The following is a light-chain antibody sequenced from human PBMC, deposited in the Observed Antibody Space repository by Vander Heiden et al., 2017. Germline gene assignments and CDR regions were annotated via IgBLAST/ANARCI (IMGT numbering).Light chain of an antibody. Sequence: QSVLTPPPSVSGAPGQRVTISCTGRSSNIGAGYDVHWYQQLPGTAPKLLISGNTNRPSGVPDRFSGSKSGTSASLAITGLQAEDEADYYCQSYDSSLSGYVFGTGTEVTVL. CDR3: QSYDSSLSGYV. CDR2: GNT. J-gene: IGLJ1*01. V-gene: IGLV1-40*01. CDR1: SSNIGAGYD.